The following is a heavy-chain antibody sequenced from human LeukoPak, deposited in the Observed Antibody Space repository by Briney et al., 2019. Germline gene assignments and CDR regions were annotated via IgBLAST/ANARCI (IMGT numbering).Heavy chain of an antibody. CDR2: TYYSGST. CDR3: ARDWYSSSWYPGYNWFDP. J-gene: IGHJ5*02. CDR1: GGSISSYY. V-gene: IGHV4-59*01. Sequence: SETLSLTCTVSGGSISSYYWSWIRQPPGKGLEWIGYTYYSGSTNYNPSLKSRVTISVDTSKNQFSLKLSSVTAADTAVYYCARDWYSSSWYPGYNWFDPWGQGTLVTVSS. D-gene: IGHD6-13*01.